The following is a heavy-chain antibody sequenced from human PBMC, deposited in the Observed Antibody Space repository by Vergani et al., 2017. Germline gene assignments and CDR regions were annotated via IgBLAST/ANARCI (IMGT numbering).Heavy chain of an antibody. Sequence: EVQLVESGGDLVQPGRSLRLSCTASGFTFGYYAMDWFRQAPGQGLEWVGGIRSKAYGQATIYAASVKGRFTISRDDSKSIAYLQMNNLQTEDTAMYYCARRLVTRGTYSFDYWGQGTLVTVSS. V-gene: IGHV3-49*03. CDR2: IRSKAYGQAT. CDR3: ARRLVTRGTYSFDY. CDR1: GFTFGYYA. J-gene: IGHJ4*02. D-gene: IGHD1-26*01.